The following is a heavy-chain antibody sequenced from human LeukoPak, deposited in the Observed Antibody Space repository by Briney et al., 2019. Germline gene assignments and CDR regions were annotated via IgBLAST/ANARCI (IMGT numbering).Heavy chain of an antibody. CDR1: GFTFSSYG. Sequence: GGSLRLSCAAPGFTFSSYGMHWVRQAPGKGLEWVSYISSSSSYIYYADSVKGRFTISRDNAKNSLYLQMNSLRAEDTAVYYCARFYYYDSSGYLYWGQGTLVTVSS. V-gene: IGHV3-21*01. CDR2: ISSSSSYI. CDR3: ARFYYYDSSGYLY. J-gene: IGHJ4*02. D-gene: IGHD3-22*01.